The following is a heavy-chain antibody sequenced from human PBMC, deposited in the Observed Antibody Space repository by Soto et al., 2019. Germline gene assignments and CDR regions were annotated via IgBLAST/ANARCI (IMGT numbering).Heavy chain of an antibody. CDR1: GYSFTNYW. D-gene: IGHD6-13*01. CDR2: IYPGDSDT. CDR3: ARHFIPAAGFDY. Sequence: GESLKICCKASGYSFTNYWIAWVGQMPGKVLEWMGIIYPGDSDTRYSPSFQGQVTISADKSISTAYLQWSSLKASDTAMYYCARHFIPAAGFDYWGQGALVTVSS. V-gene: IGHV5-51*01. J-gene: IGHJ4*02.